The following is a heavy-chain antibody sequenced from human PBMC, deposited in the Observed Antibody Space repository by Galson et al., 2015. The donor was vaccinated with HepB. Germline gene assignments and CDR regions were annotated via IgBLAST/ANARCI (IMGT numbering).Heavy chain of an antibody. V-gene: IGHV1-8*01. CDR3: ATGGAHDYGDYYYYYGMDV. Sequence: SVKVSCKASGYTFTSYDINWVRQATGQGLEWMGWMNPNSGNTGYAQKFQGRVTMTRNTSISTAYMELSSLRSEDTAVYYCATGGAHDYGDYYYYYGMDVWGQGTTVTVSS. CDR1: GYTFTSYD. CDR2: MNPNSGNT. D-gene: IGHD4-17*01. J-gene: IGHJ6*02.